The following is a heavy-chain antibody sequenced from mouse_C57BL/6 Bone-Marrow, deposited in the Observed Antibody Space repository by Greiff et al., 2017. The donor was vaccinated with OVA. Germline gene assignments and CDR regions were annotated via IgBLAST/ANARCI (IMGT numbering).Heavy chain of an antibody. CDR3: ARGVITAVVDWFAY. Sequence: EVKLVESGGGLVQPGGSLKLSCAASGFTFSDYYMYWVRQTPEKRLEWVAYISNGGGSTYYPDTVKGRFTISRDNSTNTLYLQMSRLKSVDTAMYYCARGVITAVVDWFAYWGQGTLVTVSA. CDR1: GFTFSDYY. V-gene: IGHV5-12*01. CDR2: ISNGGGST. D-gene: IGHD1-1*01. J-gene: IGHJ3*01.